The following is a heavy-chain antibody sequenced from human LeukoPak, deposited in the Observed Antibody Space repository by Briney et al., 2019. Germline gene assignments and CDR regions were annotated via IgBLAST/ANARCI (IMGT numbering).Heavy chain of an antibody. CDR3: AREGFFYSRGIAVAGKGDYFDY. CDR1: GFTFSSYS. Sequence: GGSPRLSCAASGFTFSSYSMNWVRQAPGKGLGWVSYISSSSSTIYYADSVKGRFTISRDNAKNSLYLQMNSLRAEDTAVYYCAREGFFYSRGIAVAGKGDYFDYWGQGTLVTVSS. D-gene: IGHD6-19*01. V-gene: IGHV3-48*01. CDR2: ISSSSSTI. J-gene: IGHJ4*02.